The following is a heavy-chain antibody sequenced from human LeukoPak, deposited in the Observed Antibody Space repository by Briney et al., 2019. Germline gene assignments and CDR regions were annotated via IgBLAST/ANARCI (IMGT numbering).Heavy chain of an antibody. V-gene: IGHV3-74*01. CDR2: INGDGGGT. CDR3: AGSGTYYVMSDF. Sequence: GGSLRLSCAASGFTFSSYWMHWVRQVPGKGLVWVSRINGDGGGTSYADSVKGRFTISRDNAKNTVYLQMNGLRADDTAVYYCAGSGTYYVMSDFWGQGTLVTVSP. J-gene: IGHJ4*02. CDR1: GFTFSSYW. D-gene: IGHD1-26*01.